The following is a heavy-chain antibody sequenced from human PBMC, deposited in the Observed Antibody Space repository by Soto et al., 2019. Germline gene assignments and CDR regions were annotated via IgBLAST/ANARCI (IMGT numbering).Heavy chain of an antibody. Sequence: QITLKESGPTLVKPTQTLTLTCTFSGFSLSTSGVGVGWIRQPPGKALEWLALIYWDDDKRYSPSLKSRLTITKDTSKSQVVLTMTNMDPVDTATYYCAHRKEEYYYGSGTKSGWFDPWGQGTLVTVSS. D-gene: IGHD3-10*01. J-gene: IGHJ5*02. CDR1: GFSLSTSGVG. V-gene: IGHV2-5*02. CDR3: AHRKEEYYYGSGTKSGWFDP. CDR2: IYWDDDK.